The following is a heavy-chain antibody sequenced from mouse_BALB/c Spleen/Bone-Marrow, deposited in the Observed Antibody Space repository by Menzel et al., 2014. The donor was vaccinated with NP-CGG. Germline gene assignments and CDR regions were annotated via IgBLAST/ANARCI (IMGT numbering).Heavy chain of an antibody. D-gene: IGHD2-13*01. CDR2: IYSGGSI. CDR1: GFTFSSYA. CDR3: ADGDSFAY. J-gene: IGHJ3*01. Sequence: EVKLVESGGGLVKSGGSLKLSCAASGFTFSSYAMSWVRQTPEKRLEWVASIYSGGSIYYPGSVKGRFTISRDNARNILYLQMSSLRSEDTAMYYCADGDSFAYWGQGTLVTVSA. V-gene: IGHV5-6-5*01.